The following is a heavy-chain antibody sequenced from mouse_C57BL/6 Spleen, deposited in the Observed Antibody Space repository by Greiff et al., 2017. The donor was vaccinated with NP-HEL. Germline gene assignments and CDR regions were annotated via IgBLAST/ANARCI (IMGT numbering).Heavy chain of an antibody. CDR1: GYAFSSYW. CDR2: IYPGDGDT. Sequence: QVQLQQSGAELVKPGASVKISCKASGYAFSSYWMNWVKQRPGKGLEWIGQIYPGDGDTNYNEKFKSKATLTVDTSSSTAYMQLSSLTSEDSAVYYCARYDAGWYFDVWGTGTTVTVSS. CDR3: ARYDAGWYFDV. J-gene: IGHJ1*03. D-gene: IGHD2-12*01. V-gene: IGHV1-80*01.